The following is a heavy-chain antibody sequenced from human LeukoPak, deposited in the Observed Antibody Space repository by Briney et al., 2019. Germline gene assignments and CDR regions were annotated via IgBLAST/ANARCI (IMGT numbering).Heavy chain of an antibody. Sequence: SETLSLTCTVSGGSISSYYWSWIRQPPGKGLEWNGYIYYSGSTNYNPSLKSRVTISVDTSKNQFSLKLSSVTAADTAVYYCARDQGGTVDYWGQGTLVTVSS. CDR3: ARDQGGTVDY. CDR1: GGSISSYY. D-gene: IGHD3-16*01. J-gene: IGHJ4*02. V-gene: IGHV4-59*01. CDR2: IYYSGST.